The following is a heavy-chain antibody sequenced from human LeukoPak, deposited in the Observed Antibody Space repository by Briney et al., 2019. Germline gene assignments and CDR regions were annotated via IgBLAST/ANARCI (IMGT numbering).Heavy chain of an antibody. J-gene: IGHJ4*02. D-gene: IGHD6-13*01. CDR2: MYYSGST. Sequence: SETLSLTCTISGGSISSYYWGWIRQPPGKGLEWIGSMYYSGSTYYNPSLKSRVTISVDTSKNQFSLKLSSVTTADTAVYYCARLGTGLTYSSSWYGDYWGQGTLVTVSS. CDR3: ARLGTGLTYSSSWYGDY. V-gene: IGHV4-39*01. CDR1: GGSISSYY.